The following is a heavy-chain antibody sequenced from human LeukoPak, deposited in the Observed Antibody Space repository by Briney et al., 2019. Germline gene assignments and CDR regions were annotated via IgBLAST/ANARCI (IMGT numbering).Heavy chain of an antibody. CDR2: INSDGSST. D-gene: IGHD3-3*01. CDR1: GFTFSSYW. J-gene: IGHJ5*02. V-gene: IGHV3-74*01. Sequence: QPGGSLRLSCAASGFTFSSYWMHWVRQAPGKGLVWVSRINSDGSSTSYADSVKGRFTISRDNAKNTLYLQMNSLRAEDTAVYYCASSYDFWSGYLSLGWFDPWGQGTLVTVSS. CDR3: ASSYDFWSGYLSLGWFDP.